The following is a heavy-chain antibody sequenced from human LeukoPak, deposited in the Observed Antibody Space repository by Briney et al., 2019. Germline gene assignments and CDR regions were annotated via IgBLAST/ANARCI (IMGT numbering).Heavy chain of an antibody. D-gene: IGHD5-18*01. Sequence: PSETLSLTCTVSGGSISRYYWSWIRQPPGKGPEWIGYIYYSGTTNYNPSLKSRVTISVDTSKNQFSLRLSSVTAADTAVYYCARESSGYSYGHWGQGTLVTVSS. CDR1: GGSISRYY. J-gene: IGHJ4*02. CDR3: ARESSGYSYGH. CDR2: IYYSGTT. V-gene: IGHV4-59*01.